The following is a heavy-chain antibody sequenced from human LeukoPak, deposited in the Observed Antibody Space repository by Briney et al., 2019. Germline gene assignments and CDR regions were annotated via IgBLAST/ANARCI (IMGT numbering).Heavy chain of an antibody. J-gene: IGHJ4*02. V-gene: IGHV3-30*18. D-gene: IGHD3-3*01. CDR1: GFTFSSYG. CDR2: ISYDGSNK. Sequence: GGSLRLSCAASGFTFSSYGMHWVRQAPGKGLEWVAVISYDGSNKYYADSVKGRFTISRDDSKNTLYLQMNSLRAEDTAVYYCAKDGESIYFDLDYWGQGTLVTVSS. CDR3: AKDGESIYFDLDY.